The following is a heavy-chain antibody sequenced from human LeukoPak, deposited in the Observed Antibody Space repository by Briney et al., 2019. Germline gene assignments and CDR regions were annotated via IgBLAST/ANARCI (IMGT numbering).Heavy chain of an antibody. CDR3: AREVNVAAGSDGFDI. CDR1: GDSITSSNFF. Sequence: SETLSLTCTVSGDSITSSNFFWSWIRQPPGGDLEWIGYMPYNGGASYNPSLRSRTTISLDTSKNEFSLRLTSVTAPDTAIYYCAREVNVAAGSDGFDIWGPGTMATVSP. J-gene: IGHJ3*02. CDR2: MPYNGGA. D-gene: IGHD5-24*01. V-gene: IGHV4-30-4*01.